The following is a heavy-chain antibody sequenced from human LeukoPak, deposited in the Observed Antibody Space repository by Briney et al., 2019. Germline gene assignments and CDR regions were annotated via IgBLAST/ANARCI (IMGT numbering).Heavy chain of an antibody. D-gene: IGHD5-18*01. J-gene: IGHJ4*02. CDR2: ISSGSKYI. Sequence: GGSLRLSCAASVFTFSSYSMNWVRQAPGKGLEWVSSISSGSKYIYNADSVKGRFTISRDNAKNSLYLQMNSLRAEDTAVYYCARALSYTYGSMDFWGQGTLVIVSS. CDR3: ARALSYTYGSMDF. V-gene: IGHV3-21*01. CDR1: VFTFSSYS.